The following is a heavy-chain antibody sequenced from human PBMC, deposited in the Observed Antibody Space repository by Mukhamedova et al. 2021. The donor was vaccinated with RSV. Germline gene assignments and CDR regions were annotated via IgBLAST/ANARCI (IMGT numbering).Heavy chain of an antibody. D-gene: IGHD3-22*01. Sequence: GKGLEWVANIKQDGSEKYYVDSVKGRFTISRDNAKNSLYLQMNSLRAEDTAVYYCAREDSSGYSEVGGYYYYYGMDVWGQGTTAT. J-gene: IGHJ6*02. CDR3: AREDSSGYSEVGGYYYYYGMDV. CDR2: IKQDGSEK. V-gene: IGHV3-7*04.